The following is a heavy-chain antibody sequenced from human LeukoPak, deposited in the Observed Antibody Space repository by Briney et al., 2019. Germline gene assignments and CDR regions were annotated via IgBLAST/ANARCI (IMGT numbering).Heavy chain of an antibody. CDR2: INPNSGDT. Sequence: ASVKVSCKASGYLFGGYYMHWVRQAPGQGLEWMGWINPNSGDTNYPQKFQGRVTMTRDTSISTVYMDLTRLRSDDTAVYYCARLCLPATRFDYWGQGTLVTVSS. V-gene: IGHV1-2*02. J-gene: IGHJ4*02. D-gene: IGHD5-24*01. CDR3: ARLCLPATRFDY. CDR1: GYLFGGYY.